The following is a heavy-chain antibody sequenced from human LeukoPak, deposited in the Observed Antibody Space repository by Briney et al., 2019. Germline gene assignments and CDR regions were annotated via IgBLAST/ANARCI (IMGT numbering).Heavy chain of an antibody. CDR2: IYYSGST. V-gene: IGHV4-30-4*08. CDR3: ARARVGASELAPDAFDI. D-gene: IGHD1-26*01. J-gene: IGHJ3*02. CDR1: GYSISSGDYY. Sequence: PSETLSLTCTVSGYSISSGDYYWSWIRQPPGKGLEWIGYIYYSGSTYYNPSLKSRVTISVDTSKNQFSLKLSSVTAADTAVYYCARARVGASELAPDAFDIWGQGTMVTVSS.